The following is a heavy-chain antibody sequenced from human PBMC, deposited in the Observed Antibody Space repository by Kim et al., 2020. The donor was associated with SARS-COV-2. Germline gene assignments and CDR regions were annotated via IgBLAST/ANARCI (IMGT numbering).Heavy chain of an antibody. D-gene: IGHD5-12*01. CDR2: INTNTGNP. V-gene: IGHV7-4-1*02. CDR3: IVATIEEGYYYYGMDV. Sequence: ASMKVSCKASGYTFTSYAMNWVRQAPGQGLEWMGWINTNTGNPTYAQGFTGRFVFSLDTSVSTAYLQISSLKAEDTAVYYCIVATIEEGYYYYGMDVWGQGTTVTVSS. CDR1: GYTFTSYA. J-gene: IGHJ6*02.